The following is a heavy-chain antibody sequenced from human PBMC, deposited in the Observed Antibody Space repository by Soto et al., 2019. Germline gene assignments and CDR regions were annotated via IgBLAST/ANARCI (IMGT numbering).Heavy chain of an antibody. Sequence: SETLSLTCAVSGGSISSGGYSWSWIRQPPGKGLEWIGYMYHSGSTYYNPSLKSRVTISIDRSKNQFSLKLSSVTAADTAVYYCATKGSVSVDTAMVPEYYFDYWGQGTLVTVSS. D-gene: IGHD5-18*01. CDR3: ATKGSVSVDTAMVPEYYFDY. J-gene: IGHJ4*02. CDR1: GGSISSGGYS. CDR2: MYHSGST. V-gene: IGHV4-30-2*01.